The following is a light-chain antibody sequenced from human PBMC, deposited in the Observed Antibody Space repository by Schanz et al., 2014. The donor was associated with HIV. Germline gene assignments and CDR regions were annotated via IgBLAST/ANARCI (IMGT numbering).Light chain of an antibody. V-gene: IGLV2-8*01. CDR1: SSDVGGYNY. CDR3: SSYAGSSNWV. J-gene: IGLJ3*02. Sequence: QSALTQPPSASGSPGQSVAISCTGTSSDVGGYNYVSWYQQHPGKAPKLMIYDVSKRPSGVPDRFSGSKSVNTASLTVSGLQTEDEAYYYCSSYAGSSNWVFGGGTKLTVL. CDR2: DVS.